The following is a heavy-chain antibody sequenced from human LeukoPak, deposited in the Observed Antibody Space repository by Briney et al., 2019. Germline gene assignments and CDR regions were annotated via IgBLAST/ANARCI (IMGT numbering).Heavy chain of an antibody. V-gene: IGHV1-18*01. CDR1: GYTFTSYG. CDR2: ISAYNGNT. J-gene: IGHJ6*03. CDR3: ARGEGSSWYDYYYYYYMDV. Sequence: ASVKVSCKASGYTFTSYGISWVRQAPGQGLEWMGWISAYNGNTNYAQKLQGRVTMTTDTSTSTAYMELRSLRSDDTAVYYCARGEGSSWYDYYYYYYMDVWGKGTTVTVSS. D-gene: IGHD6-13*01.